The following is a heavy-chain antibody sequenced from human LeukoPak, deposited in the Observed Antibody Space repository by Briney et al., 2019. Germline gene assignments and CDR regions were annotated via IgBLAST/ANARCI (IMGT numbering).Heavy chain of an antibody. V-gene: IGHV1-2*06. J-gene: IGHJ4*02. Sequence: ASVKVSCKASGYTFTGYYMHWVRQAPGQGLEWMGRINPNSGGTNYAQKFQGRVTMTRDTSTSTVYMELSSLRSEDTAVYYCASSRDGYNYYFDYWGQGTLVTVSS. CDR1: GYTFTGYY. CDR3: ASSRDGYNYYFDY. CDR2: INPNSGGT. D-gene: IGHD5-24*01.